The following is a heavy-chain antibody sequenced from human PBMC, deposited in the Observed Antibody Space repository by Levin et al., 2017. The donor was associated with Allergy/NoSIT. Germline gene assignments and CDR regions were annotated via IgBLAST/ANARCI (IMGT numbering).Heavy chain of an antibody. D-gene: IGHD3/OR15-3a*01. J-gene: IGHJ4*02. CDR1: GFTFSSYG. CDR2: ISYDGSNK. V-gene: IGHV3-30*18. CDR3: AKGAWTVYYFDY. Sequence: GESLKISCAASGFTFSSYGMHWVRQAPGKGLEWVAVISYDGSNKYYADSVKGRFTISRDNSKNTLYLQMNSLRAEDTAVYYCAKGAWTVYYFDYWGQGTLVTVSS.